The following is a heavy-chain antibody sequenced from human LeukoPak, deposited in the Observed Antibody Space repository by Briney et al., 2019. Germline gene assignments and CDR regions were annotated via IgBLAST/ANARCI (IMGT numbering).Heavy chain of an antibody. Sequence: SETLSLTCTVSDGSISSSSHYWGWVRQPPGKGLEWIGSIDYTGNTYYKSSLKSRVTISEDTSKTQFSLKLSSVTAADTAVYYCARLIEYGGLFDQWGQGTLVTVSS. V-gene: IGHV4-39*01. CDR3: ARLIEYGGLFDQ. CDR2: IDYTGNT. CDR1: DGSISSSSHY. J-gene: IGHJ4*02. D-gene: IGHD4/OR15-4a*01.